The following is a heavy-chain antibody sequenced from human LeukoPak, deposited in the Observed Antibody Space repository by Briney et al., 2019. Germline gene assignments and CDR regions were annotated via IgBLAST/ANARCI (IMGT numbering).Heavy chain of an antibody. D-gene: IGHD5-24*01. J-gene: IGHJ3*02. Sequence: SETLSLTCTVSGGSISTYYWSWIRQPPGKGLEWIGYIYYTGSINYNPSLKSRVTISVDTSKNQFSLKLTSVTAADTAVYYCARPARDLTAFDIWGQGTMVAVSS. CDR2: IYYTGSI. CDR1: GGSISTYY. V-gene: IGHV4-59*08. CDR3: ARPARDLTAFDI.